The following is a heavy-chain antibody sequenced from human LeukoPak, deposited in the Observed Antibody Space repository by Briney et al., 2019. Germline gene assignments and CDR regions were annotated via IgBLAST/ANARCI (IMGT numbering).Heavy chain of an antibody. CDR2: IYYSGST. D-gene: IGHD1-26*01. V-gene: IGHV4-59*01. Sequence: KPSETLSLTCTVSGGSISSYYWSWIRQPPGKGLEWIGYIYYSGSTNYNPSLKSRVTISVDTSKNQFSLKLGSVTAADTAVYYCARVRGGAPTSAGPDFDYWGQGTLVTVSS. CDR1: GGSISSYY. J-gene: IGHJ4*02. CDR3: ARVRGGAPTSAGPDFDY.